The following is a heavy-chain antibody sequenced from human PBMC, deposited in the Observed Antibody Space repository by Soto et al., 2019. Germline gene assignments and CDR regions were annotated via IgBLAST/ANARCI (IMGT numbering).Heavy chain of an antibody. V-gene: IGHV3-30*18. D-gene: IGHD6-6*01. Sequence: GSLRLSCAASGFTFSSYGMHWVRQAPGKGLEWVAVISYDGSNKYYADSVKGRFTIYRDNSKNTLYLQMNSLRAEDTAVYYCAKWDEYSSSSFDYWGQGTLVTVSS. J-gene: IGHJ4*02. CDR3: AKWDEYSSSSFDY. CDR2: ISYDGSNK. CDR1: GFTFSSYG.